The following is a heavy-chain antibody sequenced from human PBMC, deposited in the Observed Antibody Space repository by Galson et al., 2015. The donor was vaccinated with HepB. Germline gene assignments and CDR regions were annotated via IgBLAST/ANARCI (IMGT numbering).Heavy chain of an antibody. CDR3: ARERYSSRTNDY. CDR1: GFTFSSYW. D-gene: IGHD6-13*01. V-gene: IGHV3-74*01. J-gene: IGHJ4*02. CDR2: INSDGSST. Sequence: SLGLSCAASGFTFSSYWMHWVRQAPGKGLVWVSRINSDGSSTSYADSVKGRFTISRNNAKNTLYLQMSSLRAEDTAVYYCARERYSSRTNDYWGQGTLVTVSS.